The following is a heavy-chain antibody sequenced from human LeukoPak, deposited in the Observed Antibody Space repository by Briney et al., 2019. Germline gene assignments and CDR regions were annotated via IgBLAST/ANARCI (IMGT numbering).Heavy chain of an antibody. CDR2: INWDGGGT. J-gene: IGHJ6*02. CDR1: GYSFKDYG. D-gene: IGHD1-26*01. V-gene: IGHV3-20*04. CDR3: AKHLTATNTYIFFGLDV. Sequence: GGSLRLSCAATGYSFKDYGMHWVRQPPGKGPEWVSAINWDGGGTDYADSVKGRFTIFIDNAKNSLYLQLSSLRPEDTALYYCAKHLTATNTYIFFGLDVWGQGTSVTVSS.